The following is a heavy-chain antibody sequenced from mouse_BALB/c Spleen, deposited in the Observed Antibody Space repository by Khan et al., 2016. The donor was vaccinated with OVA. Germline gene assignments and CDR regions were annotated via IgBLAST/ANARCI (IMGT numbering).Heavy chain of an antibody. Sequence: EVQLVESGGDLVKPGGSLKLSCAASGFTFSTYGMSWVRQTPDKRLEWVATVSTGGGYTYYPESVKGRFTISRYNAKNTLYLQMSSLKSEDTAMFYCARLAYYYDSEGFAYWGQGTLVTVSA. CDR3: ARLAYYYDSEGFAY. J-gene: IGHJ3*01. CDR2: VSTGGGYT. V-gene: IGHV5-6*01. D-gene: IGHD1-1*01. CDR1: GFTFSTYG.